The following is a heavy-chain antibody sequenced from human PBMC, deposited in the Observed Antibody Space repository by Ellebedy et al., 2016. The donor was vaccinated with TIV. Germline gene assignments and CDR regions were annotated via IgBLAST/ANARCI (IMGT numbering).Heavy chain of an antibody. CDR2: INPNSGGT. Sequence: ASVKVSCKASGYTFTGYYMHWVRQAPGQGLEWMGWINPNSGGTNYAQKFQGRVTMTRDTSISTAYMELSRLRSEDTAMYYCARKNCSGGSCPNWFDPWGQGTLVTVSS. CDR1: GYTFTGYY. CDR3: ARKNCSGGSCPNWFDP. J-gene: IGHJ5*02. D-gene: IGHD2-15*01. V-gene: IGHV1-2*02.